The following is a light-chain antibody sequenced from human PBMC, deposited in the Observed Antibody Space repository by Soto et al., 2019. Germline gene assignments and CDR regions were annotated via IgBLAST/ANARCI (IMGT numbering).Light chain of an antibody. V-gene: IGKV1-5*03. Sequence: HITQSHSPLSGSVGDRVTITCRASQTISSWLAWYQQKPGKAPKLLIYKASTLKSGVPSRFSGSGTGTEYTLTIDSLQPDDFATYYCQQYDTYWTFGQGTKSDIK. CDR2: KAS. CDR3: QQYDTYWT. J-gene: IGKJ1*01. CDR1: QTISSW.